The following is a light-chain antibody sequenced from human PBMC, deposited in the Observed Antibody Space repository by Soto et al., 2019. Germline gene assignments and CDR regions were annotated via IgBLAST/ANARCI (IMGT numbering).Light chain of an antibody. Sequence: QSVLTQPPSASGTPGQTVTISCYGSTSNIGTNTVNWFQHLPGMAPKLLIYTNDQRPSGVPDRFSGSRSGTSASLAISGLQSEDEADYYCATWDDSVYVFGPGTKLTVL. CDR3: ATWDDSVYV. CDR2: TND. J-gene: IGLJ1*01. CDR1: TSNIGTNT. V-gene: IGLV1-44*01.